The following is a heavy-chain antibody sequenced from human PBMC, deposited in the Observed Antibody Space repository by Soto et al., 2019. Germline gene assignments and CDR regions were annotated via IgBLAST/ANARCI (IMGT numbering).Heavy chain of an antibody. CDR1: GFTFTSSA. V-gene: IGHV1-58*01. J-gene: IGHJ6*02. CDR3: ARRYSGYDSGAYYYYGMDV. D-gene: IGHD5-12*01. Sequence: ASVKVSCKASGFTFTSSAVQWVRQARGQRLEWIGWIVVGSGNTNYAQKFQERVTITRDMSTSTAYMELSSLRSEDTAVYYCARRYSGYDSGAYYYYGMDVWGQGTTVTVSS. CDR2: IVVGSGNT.